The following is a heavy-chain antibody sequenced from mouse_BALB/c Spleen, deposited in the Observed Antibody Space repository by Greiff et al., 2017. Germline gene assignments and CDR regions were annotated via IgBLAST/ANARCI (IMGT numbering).Heavy chain of an antibody. CDR3: ASSQASRLAY. J-gene: IGHJ3*01. D-gene: IGHD6-2*01. CDR1: GFNIKDTY. CDR2: IDPANGNT. Sequence: EVQLKESGAELVKPGASVKLSCTASGFNIKDTYMHWVKQRPEQGLEWIGRIDPANGNTKYDPKFPGKATITADTSSNTAYLQLSSLTSEDTAVYYCASSQASRLAYWGQGTLVTVSA. V-gene: IGHV14-3*02.